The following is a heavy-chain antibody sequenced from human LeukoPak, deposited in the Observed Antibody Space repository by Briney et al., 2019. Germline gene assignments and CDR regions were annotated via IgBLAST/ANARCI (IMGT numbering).Heavy chain of an antibody. CDR3: ASLALWSGSSKRSFDY. CDR2: IYYRGST. J-gene: IGHJ4*02. D-gene: IGHD1-14*01. V-gene: IGHV4-39*01. CDR1: GGSISSNHYY. Sequence: SETLSLTCTVSGGSISSNHYYWGWIRQPPGRGLEWIGNIYYRGSTYYTASLESRVTISVDTSQNQFSLKLSSVTAADTAVYYCASLALWSGSSKRSFDYWGQGIMVTVSS.